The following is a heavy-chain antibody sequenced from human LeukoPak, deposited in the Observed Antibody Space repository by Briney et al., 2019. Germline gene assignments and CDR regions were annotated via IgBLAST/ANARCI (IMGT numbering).Heavy chain of an antibody. CDR2: ITGTGGST. CDR1: GFSLSAYG. Sequence: GASLRLSCAASGFSLSAYGVSWVRQPPGKGLEWVSGITGTGGSTYYADSVKGRFTVSRDTSKNTLYLQMNSLRAEDTAIYYCAKDHGTAVAGFYYWGQGTLVTVSS. D-gene: IGHD6-19*01. J-gene: IGHJ4*02. CDR3: AKDHGTAVAGFYY. V-gene: IGHV3-23*01.